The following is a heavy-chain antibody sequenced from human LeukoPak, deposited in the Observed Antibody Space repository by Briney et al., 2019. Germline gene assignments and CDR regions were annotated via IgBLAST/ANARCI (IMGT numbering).Heavy chain of an antibody. CDR1: GFTLSDYY. CDR2: ISSSSSYT. V-gene: IGHV3-11*06. J-gene: IGHJ4*02. CDR3: ARSDGGWYSTSFDY. D-gene: IGHD6-19*01. Sequence: GGSLRLSCAASGFTLSDYYMSWIRQAPGKGLEWVSYISSSSSYTNYADSVKGRFTISRDNAKNSLYLQMNSLRAEDTAVYYCARSDGGWYSTSFDYWGQGTLVTVSS.